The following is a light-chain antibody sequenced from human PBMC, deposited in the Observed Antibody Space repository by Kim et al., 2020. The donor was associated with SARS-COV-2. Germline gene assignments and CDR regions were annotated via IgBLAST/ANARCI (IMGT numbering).Light chain of an antibody. Sequence: QSALTQPASVSGSPGQSITISCTGTSSDVGGYNYVAWYQQHPGKAPKIMIYDVTKRPSGVSSRFSGSKSGNTASLTISGLQAEDEADYYCSSYTRSGTVVFGGGTQLTVL. V-gene: IGLV2-14*01. J-gene: IGLJ3*02. CDR2: DVT. CDR3: SSYTRSGTVV. CDR1: SSDVGGYNY.